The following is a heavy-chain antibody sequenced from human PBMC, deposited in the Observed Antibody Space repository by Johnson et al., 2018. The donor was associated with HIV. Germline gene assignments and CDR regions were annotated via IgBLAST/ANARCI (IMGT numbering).Heavy chain of an antibody. D-gene: IGHD6-6*01. CDR3: AKDGSSYAFDI. CDR1: GFTFDDYA. Sequence: LVESGGGLVQPGRSLRLSCAASGFTFDDYAMHCVRQAPGKGLEWVSGISWNSGSIGYADSVKGRFTISRDNAKNFLYLQMSSLREEDTALYYCAKDGSSYAFDIWGQGTVVTVSS. CDR2: ISWNSGSI. V-gene: IGHV3-9*01. J-gene: IGHJ3*02.